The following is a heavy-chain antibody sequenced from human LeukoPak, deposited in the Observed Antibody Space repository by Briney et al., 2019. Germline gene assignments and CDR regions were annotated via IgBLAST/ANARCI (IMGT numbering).Heavy chain of an antibody. D-gene: IGHD1-26*01. CDR2: IYYSGST. V-gene: IGHV4-59*01. CDR1: GGSISSYY. CDR3: ARIPGSRSYQGYYYYYYMDV. J-gene: IGHJ6*03. Sequence: KSSETLSLTCTVSGGSISSYYWSWIRQPPGKGLEWIGYIYYSGSTNYNPSLKSRVTISVDTSKNQFSLKLSSVTAADTAVYYCARIPGSRSYQGYYYYYYMDVWGKGTTVTVSS.